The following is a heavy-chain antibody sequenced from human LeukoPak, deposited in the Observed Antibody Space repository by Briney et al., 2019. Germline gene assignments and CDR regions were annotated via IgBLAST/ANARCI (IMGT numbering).Heavy chain of an antibody. D-gene: IGHD3-10*01. CDR2: IIPIFGTA. J-gene: IGHJ4*02. Sequence: ASVKVSCKASGGTFSSYAISWVRQAPGQGLEWMGGIIPIFGTANYAQKFQGRVTITADESTSTAYMELSSLRSEDTAVYYCARDQTYSGSGIYTYFDYWGQGILVTVST. CDR3: ARDQTYSGSGIYTYFDY. CDR1: GGTFSSYA. V-gene: IGHV1-69*13.